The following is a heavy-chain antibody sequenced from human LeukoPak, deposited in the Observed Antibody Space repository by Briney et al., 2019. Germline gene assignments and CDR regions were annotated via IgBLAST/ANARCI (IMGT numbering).Heavy chain of an antibody. CDR3: ARGDGDTPYMDV. Sequence: SETLSLTCTVSGGSISSYYWSWIRQPPGKGLEWIGYIYYSGSTNYNPSLKSRVTISVDTSKNQFSLKLSSVTAADTAVYYCARGDGDTPYMDVWGKGTTVTVSS. V-gene: IGHV4-59*01. D-gene: IGHD4-17*01. CDR1: GGSISSYY. J-gene: IGHJ6*03. CDR2: IYYSGST.